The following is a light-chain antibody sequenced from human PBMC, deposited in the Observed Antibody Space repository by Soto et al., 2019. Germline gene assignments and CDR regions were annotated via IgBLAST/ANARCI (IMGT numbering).Light chain of an antibody. V-gene: IGKV2-28*01. J-gene: IGKJ1*01. CDR3: MQALQTPWT. Sequence: DIVMTQSPLSLPATPGEPASISCRSSQSLLHSNGYNYLDWYLQKPGQSPQLLIYLGSNRASGVPDRFSGSGSGTDFTLKIGRVEAEDVGVYYCMQALQTPWTFGQGTKVEIK. CDR1: QSLLHSNGYNY. CDR2: LGS.